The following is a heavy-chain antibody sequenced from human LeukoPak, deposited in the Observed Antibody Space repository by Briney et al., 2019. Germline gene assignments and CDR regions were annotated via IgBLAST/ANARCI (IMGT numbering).Heavy chain of an antibody. CDR3: AREVAAAGTEENWFDP. V-gene: IGHV3-9*01. D-gene: IGHD6-13*01. J-gene: IGHJ5*02. Sequence: PGRSLRLSCAASGFTFDDYAMHWVRQAPGKGLEWVSGISWNSGSIGYADSVKGRFTISRDNAKNSLYLQMNSLRAEDTAVYYCAREVAAAGTEENWFDPWGQGTLVTVSS. CDR2: ISWNSGSI. CDR1: GFTFDDYA.